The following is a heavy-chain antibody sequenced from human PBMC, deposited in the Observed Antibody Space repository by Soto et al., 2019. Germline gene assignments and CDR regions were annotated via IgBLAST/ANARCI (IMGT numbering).Heavy chain of an antibody. CDR1: GFTVSSNY. Sequence: EVQVVESGEGLVQPGGSLRLSCAASGFTVSSNYMSWVRQAPGKGLEWVSVIYSGGTTYYADSVKGRFTISRDNSKNTLYLQMNSLRAEDTAVYYCARNGDSSDYRGWFDPWGQGTLVTVSS. CDR2: IYSGGTT. D-gene: IGHD3-22*01. J-gene: IGHJ5*02. V-gene: IGHV3-66*01. CDR3: ARNGDSSDYRGWFDP.